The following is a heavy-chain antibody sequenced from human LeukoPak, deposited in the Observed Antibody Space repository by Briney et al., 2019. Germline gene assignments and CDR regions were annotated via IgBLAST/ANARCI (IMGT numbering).Heavy chain of an antibody. CDR1: GGSISSYY. J-gene: IGHJ3*02. Sequence: SETLSLTCTVSGGSISSYYWSWIRQPPGKGLELIGYIYSTGITNYNPSLKSRVAMSVDTSRNQFSLRLTSVTAADTASYYCARGGLFAFDIWGQGTTVIVSS. CDR3: ARGGLFAFDI. CDR2: IYSTGIT. V-gene: IGHV4-59*01.